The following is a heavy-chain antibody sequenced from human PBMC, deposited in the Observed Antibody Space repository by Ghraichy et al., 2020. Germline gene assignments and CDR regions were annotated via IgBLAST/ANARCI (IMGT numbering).Heavy chain of an antibody. V-gene: IGHV4-34*01. J-gene: IGHJ5*02. CDR1: GGSFSGYY. CDR2: INHSGST. Sequence: SETLSLTCAVYGGSFSGYYWSWIRQPPGKGLEWIGEINHSGSTNYNPSLKSRVTISVDTSKNQFSLKLSSVTAADTAVYYCASWSPVAGTGGWFDPWGQGTLVTVSS. CDR3: ASWSPVAGTGGWFDP. D-gene: IGHD6-19*01.